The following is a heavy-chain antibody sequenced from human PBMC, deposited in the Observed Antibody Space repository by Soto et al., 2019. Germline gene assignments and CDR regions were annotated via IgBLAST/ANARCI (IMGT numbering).Heavy chain of an antibody. J-gene: IGHJ4*02. CDR3: AARNGEYYYDSSGYFPH. Sequence: SETLSITCSVSGSSISIGTDYWGWIRQPPGKGLEWIGNIHYSGSTYYNPSLKSRVNISVDTSKNQFSLKLSSVTAADTAVYYCAARNGEYYYDSSGYFPHWGQGTLVTVSS. D-gene: IGHD3-22*01. CDR1: GSSISIGTDY. V-gene: IGHV4-39*01. CDR2: IHYSGST.